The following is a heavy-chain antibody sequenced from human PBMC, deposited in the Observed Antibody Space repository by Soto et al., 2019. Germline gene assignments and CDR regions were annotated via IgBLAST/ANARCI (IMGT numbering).Heavy chain of an antibody. CDR1: GFTFSSYW. CDR3: ATLNSFGSDY. CDR2: INSDGSAT. V-gene: IGHV3-74*01. J-gene: IGHJ4*02. D-gene: IGHD5-18*01. Sequence: LRLSCATSGFTFSSYWMHWVRQTAGKGLVWVSQINSDGSATRYADSVKGRFTISRDNAKNTVYLQMNSLRAGDTAVYYCATLNSFGSDYWGQGTLVTVS.